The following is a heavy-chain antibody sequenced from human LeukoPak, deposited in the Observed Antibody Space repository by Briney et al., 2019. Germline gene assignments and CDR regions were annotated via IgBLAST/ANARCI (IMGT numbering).Heavy chain of an antibody. J-gene: IGHJ4*02. CDR3: ARQLRIRGVTFDY. V-gene: IGHV5-51*01. CDR1: GYSFTSYW. D-gene: IGHD3-10*01. CDR2: IYPGDSDT. Sequence: GESLQISCKGSGYSFTSYWIGWVRQLPGKGLEWMGIIYPGDSDTRYSPSFQGHVTISADKSISTAYLQWSSLKASDTAMYYCARQLRIRGVTFDYWGQGTLVTVSS.